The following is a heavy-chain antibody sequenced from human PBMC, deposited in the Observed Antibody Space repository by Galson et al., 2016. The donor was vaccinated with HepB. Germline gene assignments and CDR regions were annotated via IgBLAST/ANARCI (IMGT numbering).Heavy chain of an antibody. CDR2: ISFDGGKQ. D-gene: IGHD7-27*01. Sequence: SLRLSCAVSGFALSSYGMHWVRQVPGKGLEWVADISFDGGKQHYADSVKSRFSISRDTSRVYLQMSSLTPADTGLYYCARDYSYSSNWPGYWGQGTLVIVSS. V-gene: IGHV3-30*03. CDR1: GFALSSYG. CDR3: ARDYSYSSNWPGY. J-gene: IGHJ4*02.